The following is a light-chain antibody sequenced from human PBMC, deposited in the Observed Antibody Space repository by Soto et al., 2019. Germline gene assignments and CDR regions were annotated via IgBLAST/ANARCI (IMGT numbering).Light chain of an antibody. CDR2: VAS. CDR1: QSVSSN. Sequence: EIVMTQSPATLSVSPVKRATLSCRASQSVSSNLAWYQQKPGQTPKLLIYVASTRATSIPARFSGSGSGTEFTLTISSLQSEDFAVDYCQQYNFWPLTFGGGTKVEFK. CDR3: QQYNFWPLT. J-gene: IGKJ4*01. V-gene: IGKV3-15*01.